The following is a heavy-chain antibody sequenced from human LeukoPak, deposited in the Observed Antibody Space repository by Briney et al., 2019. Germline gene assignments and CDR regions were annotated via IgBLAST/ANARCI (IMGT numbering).Heavy chain of an antibody. CDR2: ISGSGGST. D-gene: IGHD4-23*01. J-gene: IGHJ4*02. CDR3: AKSDGGNSNGY. V-gene: IGHV3-23*01. Sequence: PGGSLRLSCAASGFTFSSYAMSWVRQAPGKGREWVSAISGSGGSTYYADSVKGRFTISTDNSKNTLYLQMNSLRAEDTAVYYCAKSDGGNSNGYWGQGTLVTVSS. CDR1: GFTFSSYA.